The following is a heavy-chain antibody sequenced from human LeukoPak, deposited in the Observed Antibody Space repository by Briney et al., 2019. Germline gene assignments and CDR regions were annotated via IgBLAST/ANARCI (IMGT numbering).Heavy chain of an antibody. D-gene: IGHD3-16*01. V-gene: IGHV3-23*01. CDR1: GFTFSSYW. J-gene: IGHJ4*02. CDR2: ISGDGTRT. CDR3: AKWPEGAMDYFDY. Sequence: PGGSLRLSCAASGFTFSSYWMSWARQAPVKGLEWVSAISGDGTRTYYADSVKGRFTISRDNSKNTLYLEMGSLRVEDTAIYYCAKWPEGAMDYFDYWGQGTLVTVSS.